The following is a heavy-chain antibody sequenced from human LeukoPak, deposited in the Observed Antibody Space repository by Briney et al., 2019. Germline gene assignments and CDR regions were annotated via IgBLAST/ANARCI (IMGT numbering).Heavy chain of an antibody. J-gene: IGHJ4*02. D-gene: IGHD7-27*01. V-gene: IGHV3-21*01. Sequence: PGGSLRLSCAASGFTFCSYAMNWVRQAPGKGLEWVSSISSSTSYIYYADSVKGRFTISRDNAKNSLYLQMNSLRAEDTAVYYCARAWATDFDYWGQGTLVTVSS. CDR1: GFTFCSYA. CDR2: ISSSTSYI. CDR3: ARAWATDFDY.